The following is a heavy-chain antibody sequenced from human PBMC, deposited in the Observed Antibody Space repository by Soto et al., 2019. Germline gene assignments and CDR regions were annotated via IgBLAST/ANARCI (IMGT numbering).Heavy chain of an antibody. Sequence: QVQLQESGPGLVKPSQTLSLTCTVSGGSISSGGYYWSWIRQHPGKGLEWIGYIYYSGSTYYNPSLKRRVTISVDTSKNQFSLKLSSVTAADTAVYYCARGMRADIVVVPAAESFDYWGQGTLVTVSS. CDR2: IYYSGST. D-gene: IGHD2-2*01. J-gene: IGHJ4*02. V-gene: IGHV4-31*03. CDR1: GGSISSGGYY. CDR3: ARGMRADIVVVPAAESFDY.